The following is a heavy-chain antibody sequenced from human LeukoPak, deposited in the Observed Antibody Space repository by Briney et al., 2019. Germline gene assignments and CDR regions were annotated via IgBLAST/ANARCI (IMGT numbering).Heavy chain of an antibody. V-gene: IGHV1-2*02. Sequence: ASVKVSCKASGYTFTGYYMHWVRQAPGQGLEWMQWINPNSGGTNYAQKFQGRVTMTRDTSISTAYMELSRLRSDDTAVYYCARDERRQWLVRSWFDPWGQGTLVTVSS. CDR1: GYTFTGYY. CDR3: ARDERRQWLVRSWFDP. D-gene: IGHD6-19*01. J-gene: IGHJ5*02. CDR2: INPNSGGT.